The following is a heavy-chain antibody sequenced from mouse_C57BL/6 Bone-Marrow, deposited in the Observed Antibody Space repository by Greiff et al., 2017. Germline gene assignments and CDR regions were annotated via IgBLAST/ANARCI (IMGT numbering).Heavy chain of an antibody. D-gene: IGHD1-1*01. V-gene: IGHV1-7*01. CDR3: ARGDLLRYYAMDY. J-gene: IGHJ4*01. Sequence: QVQLQQSGAELAKPGASVKLSCKASGYTFTSYWMHWVKQRPGQGLEWIGYINPSSGYTKYNQKFKDKATLTADKSSSTAYMQLSSLTYEDSAVYYCARGDLLRYYAMDYWGQGTSVTVSS. CDR1: GYTFTSYW. CDR2: INPSSGYT.